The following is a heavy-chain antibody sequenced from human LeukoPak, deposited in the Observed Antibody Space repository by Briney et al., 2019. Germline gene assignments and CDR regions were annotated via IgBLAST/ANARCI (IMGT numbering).Heavy chain of an antibody. V-gene: IGHV4-34*01. J-gene: IGHJ5*02. CDR3: ARGHSSSWNWFDP. D-gene: IGHD6-13*01. CDR2: INHSGST. CDR1: GGSFSGYY. Sequence: SETLSLTCAVYGGSFSGYYWSWIRQPPGKGLEWIGEINHSGSTNYNPSLKSRVTISVDTSKNQFSLKLSSVTAADTAVYYCARGHSSSWNWFDPWGQGTLVTVSS.